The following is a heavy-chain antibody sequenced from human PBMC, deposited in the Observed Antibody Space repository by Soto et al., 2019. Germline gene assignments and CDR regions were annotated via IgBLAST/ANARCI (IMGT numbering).Heavy chain of an antibody. J-gene: IGHJ4*02. CDR3: AHSSGSYYGGDFDY. Sequence: QITLKESGPTLVKPTQTLTLTCTFSGFSLSTSGVGVGWIRQPPGKALEWLALIYWDDDKRYSPSLKSRLTIPQDTSKNQVVLTMTNMDPVDTATYYCAHSSGSYYGGDFDYWGQGTLVTVSS. D-gene: IGHD1-26*01. CDR2: IYWDDDK. CDR1: GFSLSTSGVG. V-gene: IGHV2-5*02.